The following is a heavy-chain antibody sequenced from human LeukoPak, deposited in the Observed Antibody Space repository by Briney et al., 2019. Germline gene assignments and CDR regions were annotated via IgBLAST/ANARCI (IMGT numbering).Heavy chain of an antibody. D-gene: IGHD3-22*01. CDR1: GYTFTGYY. V-gene: IGHV1-2*04. J-gene: IGHJ4*02. Sequence: ASVKVSCKASGYTFTGYYMHWVRQAPGQGLEWMGWINPNSGGTNYAQKFQGWVTMTRDTSISTAYLQWSSLKASDTAMYYCARVHYYETSDWGNYFDYWGQGTLVTVSS. CDR2: INPNSGGT. CDR3: ARVHYYETSDWGNYFDY.